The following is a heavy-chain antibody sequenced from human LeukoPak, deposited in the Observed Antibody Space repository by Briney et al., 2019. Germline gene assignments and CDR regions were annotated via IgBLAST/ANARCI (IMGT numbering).Heavy chain of an antibody. D-gene: IGHD1-26*01. CDR3: ARDQSGRNTMDY. V-gene: IGHV3-21*04. J-gene: IGHJ4*02. CDR1: GFTFSSYA. CDR2: ISSSGSTI. Sequence: GGSLRLSCAASGFTFSSYAMSWVRQAPGKGLEWVSAISSSGSTIYYADSVKGRFTISRDNAKNSLYLQMNSLRAEDTAVYYCARDQSGRNTMDYWGQGTLVTVSS.